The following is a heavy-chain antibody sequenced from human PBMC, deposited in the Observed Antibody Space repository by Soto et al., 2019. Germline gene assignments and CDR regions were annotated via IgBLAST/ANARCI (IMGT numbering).Heavy chain of an antibody. Sequence: LSLTCTVSGGSVSSGSYYWSWIRQPPGKGLEWIGYIYYSGSTNYNPSLKSRVTISVDTSKNQFSLKLSSVTAADTAVYYCARGGRSGGSCYSVRPFDYWGQGTLVTVSS. CDR1: GGSVSSGSYY. CDR2: IYYSGST. CDR3: ARGGRSGGSCYSVRPFDY. D-gene: IGHD2-15*01. J-gene: IGHJ4*02. V-gene: IGHV4-61*01.